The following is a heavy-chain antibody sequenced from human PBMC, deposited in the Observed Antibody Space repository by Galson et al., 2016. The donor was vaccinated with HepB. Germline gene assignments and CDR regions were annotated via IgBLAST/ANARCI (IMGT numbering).Heavy chain of an antibody. D-gene: IGHD5-18*01. V-gene: IGHV2-5*01. CDR3: ARVYQPRGFGAYTYVEP. J-gene: IGHJ5*02. CDR2: IYSNNDK. CDR1: GFSISTSGVG. Sequence: PALVKPTQTLTLTCTFSGFSISTSGVGVGWIRQPPGKALEWLALIYSNNDKRDSPSLKNRLTITKDTSKNQVGRTLTNMDPVDTATYYCARVYQPRGFGAYTYVEPWGHGTLVTGSS.